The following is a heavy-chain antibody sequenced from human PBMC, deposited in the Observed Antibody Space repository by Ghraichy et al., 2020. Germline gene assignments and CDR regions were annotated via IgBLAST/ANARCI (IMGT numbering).Heavy chain of an antibody. Sequence: GGSLRLSCAASGFTFSSYAMSWVRQAPGKGLEWVSAISGSGGSTYYADSVKGRFTISRDNSKNTLYLQMNSLRAEDTAVYYCAKDLVGPSLGGYFDYWGQGTLVTVSS. V-gene: IGHV3-23*01. CDR1: GFTFSSYA. CDR3: AKDLVGPSLGGYFDY. J-gene: IGHJ4*02. CDR2: ISGSGGST. D-gene: IGHD3-16*01.